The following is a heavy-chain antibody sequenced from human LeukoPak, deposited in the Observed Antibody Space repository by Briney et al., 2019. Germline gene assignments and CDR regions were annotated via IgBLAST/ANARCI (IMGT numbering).Heavy chain of an antibody. CDR1: GGSISSYY. Sequence: SETLSLTCTVSGGSISSYYWSWIRQPPGQGLEWIGYIYYSGSTNYNPSLKSRVTISVDTSKNQFSLKLSSVTAADTAVYYCASSNGYCSSTSCYVPYDAFDIWGQGTMVTVSS. V-gene: IGHV4-59*01. CDR2: IYYSGST. D-gene: IGHD2-2*01. CDR3: ASSNGYCSSTSCYVPYDAFDI. J-gene: IGHJ3*02.